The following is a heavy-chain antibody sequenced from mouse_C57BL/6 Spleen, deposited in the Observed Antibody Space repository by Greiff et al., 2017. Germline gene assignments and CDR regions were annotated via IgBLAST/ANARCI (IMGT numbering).Heavy chain of an antibody. D-gene: IGHD1-1*01. CDR3: ARWDYGSYYFDY. V-gene: IGHV1-82*01. J-gene: IGHJ2*01. CDR2: IYPGDGDT. Sequence: QVQLQQSGPELVKPGASVKISCKASGYAFRSSWMNWVKQRPGKGLEWIGRIYPGDGDTNYNGEFKGKAPLTADKSSSTAYMQLSSLTSEDSAVYFCARWDYGSYYFDYWGQGTTRTVSS. CDR1: GYAFRSSW.